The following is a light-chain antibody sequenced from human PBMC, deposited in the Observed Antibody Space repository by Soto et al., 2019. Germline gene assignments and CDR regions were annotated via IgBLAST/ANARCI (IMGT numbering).Light chain of an antibody. Sequence: QSVLTQPASVSGSPGQTITISCTGTSSAVGGYNYVSWYQQHPGKAPKLMIYDVSNRPSGVSNRFSGSKSGNTASLTISVLQAEDEADYYCSSYASDRTYVFGTGTKVPVL. CDR3: SSYASDRTYV. J-gene: IGLJ1*01. CDR2: DVS. CDR1: SSAVGGYNY. V-gene: IGLV2-14*01.